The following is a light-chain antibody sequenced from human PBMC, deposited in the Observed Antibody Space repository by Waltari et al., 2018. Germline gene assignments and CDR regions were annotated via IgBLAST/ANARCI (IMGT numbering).Light chain of an antibody. J-gene: IGLJ3*02. CDR3: CSYAGAV. CDR1: SSGVGSYNL. Sequence: QSALTQPASVSGSPGQSITISCTGTSSGVGSYNLVSWYQQHPGKAPKLMIYEGSKRPSGVSNPFSGSKSGNTASLTISGLQAEDEADYYCCSYAGAVFGGGTKLTIL. V-gene: IGLV2-23*01. CDR2: EGS.